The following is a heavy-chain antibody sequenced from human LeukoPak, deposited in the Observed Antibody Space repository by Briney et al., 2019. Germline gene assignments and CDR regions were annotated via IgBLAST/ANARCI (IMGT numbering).Heavy chain of an antibody. CDR1: GGSISSYY. D-gene: IGHD2-2*01. J-gene: IGHJ4*02. CDR2: IYYSGST. V-gene: IGHV4-59*01. Sequence: SETLSLTCTVSGGSISSYYWSWIRQPLGKGLEWIGYIYYSGSTNYNPSLKSRVTISVDTSKNQFSLKLSSVTAADTAVYYCARAHKDCSSTSCPFDYWGQGTLVTVSS. CDR3: ARAHKDCSSTSCPFDY.